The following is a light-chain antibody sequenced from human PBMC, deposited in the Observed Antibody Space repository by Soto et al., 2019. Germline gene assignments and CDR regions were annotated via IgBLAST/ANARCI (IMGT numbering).Light chain of an antibody. J-gene: IGKJ1*01. V-gene: IGKV1-5*03. CDR2: KAS. CDR1: QTISSW. CDR3: QHCNSYSEA. Sequence: DIQMTQSPSTLSGSVGYRVTITCRASQTISSWLAWYQQKPGKAPKLLIYKASTLKSGVPSRFSGSGSGTEFTLTISSLQPDDFATYYCQHCNSYSEAFGQGTKVELK.